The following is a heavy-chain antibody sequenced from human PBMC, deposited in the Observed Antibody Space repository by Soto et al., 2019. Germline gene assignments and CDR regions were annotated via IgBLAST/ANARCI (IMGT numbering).Heavy chain of an antibody. CDR3: ARDDILCSGGSCYGVPMEV. CDR2: IQSGGTT. Sequence: GGSLRLSCAASGFTVSSKYMSWVRQAPGKGLEWVSLIQSGGTTYYADSVKGRFTISRDSSKNMLHLQMDSLRAEDTAVYYCARDDILCSGGSCYGVPMEVWGKGTTVTVSS. CDR1: GFTVSSKY. V-gene: IGHV3-66*01. J-gene: IGHJ6*03. D-gene: IGHD2-15*01.